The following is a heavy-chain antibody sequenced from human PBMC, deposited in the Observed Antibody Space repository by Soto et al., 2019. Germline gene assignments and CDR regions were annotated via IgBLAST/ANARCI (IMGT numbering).Heavy chain of an antibody. CDR1: GGSISSGDYY. CDR3: ARGSYYYDSSGPSDAFDI. J-gene: IGHJ3*02. CDR2: IYYSGST. V-gene: IGHV4-30-4*01. D-gene: IGHD3-22*01. Sequence: PSETLSLTCTVSGGSISSGDYYWSWIRQPPGKGLEWIGYIYYSGSTYYNPSLKSRVTISVDTSKNQFSLKLSSVTAADTAVYYCARGSYYYDSSGPSDAFDIWGQGTMVTVSS.